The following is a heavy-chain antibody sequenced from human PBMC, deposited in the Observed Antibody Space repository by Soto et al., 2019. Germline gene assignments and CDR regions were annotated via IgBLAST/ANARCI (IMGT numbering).Heavy chain of an antibody. J-gene: IGHJ5*02. Sequence: SETLSLTCTVSGGSISSYYWSWIRQPPGKGLEWIGYIYYSGSTNYNPSLKGRVTISVDTSKNQFSLKLSSVTAADAAVYYCARQYYYDSSGKFDPWGQGTLVTVSS. V-gene: IGHV4-59*01. D-gene: IGHD3-22*01. CDR2: IYYSGST. CDR3: ARQYYYDSSGKFDP. CDR1: GGSISSYY.